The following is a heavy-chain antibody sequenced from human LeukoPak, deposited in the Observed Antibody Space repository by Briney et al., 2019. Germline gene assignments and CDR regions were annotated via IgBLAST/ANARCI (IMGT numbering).Heavy chain of an antibody. CDR2: IIPIFGTA. D-gene: IGHD4-11*01. Sequence: ASVKVSCKASGGTFSSYAISWVRQAPGQGLEWMGGIIPIFGTANYAQKLQGRVTMTTDTSTSTAYMELRSLRSDDTAVYYCARDSDSNYLYYYYGMDVWGQGTTVTVSS. J-gene: IGHJ6*02. CDR1: GGTFSSYA. V-gene: IGHV1-69*05. CDR3: ARDSDSNYLYYYYGMDV.